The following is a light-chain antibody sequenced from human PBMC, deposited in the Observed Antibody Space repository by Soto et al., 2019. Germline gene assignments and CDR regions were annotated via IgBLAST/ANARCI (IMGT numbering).Light chain of an antibody. Sequence: EIVMTQSPATLSVSPGERATLSCGASQSVSSNLAWYQQKPGQGPRLLIYDTSTRATGVPTRFSGSRSGAEFTLTINSLQSEDFAVYYCQPYNNWPLTFGGGTKVDI. CDR2: DTS. CDR1: QSVSSN. V-gene: IGKV3-15*01. CDR3: QPYNNWPLT. J-gene: IGKJ4*01.